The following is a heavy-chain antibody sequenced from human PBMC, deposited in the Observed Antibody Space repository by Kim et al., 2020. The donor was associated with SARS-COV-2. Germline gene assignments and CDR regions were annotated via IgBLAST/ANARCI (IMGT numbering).Heavy chain of an antibody. J-gene: IGHJ3*02. Sequence: GGSLRLSCAASGFTFSSYAMHWVRQAPGKGLEWVAVISYDGSNKYYVDSVKGRFTISRDNSKNTLYLQMNSLRAEDTAVYYCAREGRDWYSWPAFDIWGQGTLVTVSS. CDR2: ISYDGSNK. V-gene: IGHV3-30*04. D-gene: IGHD2-8*02. CDR3: AREGRDWYSWPAFDI. CDR1: GFTFSSYA.